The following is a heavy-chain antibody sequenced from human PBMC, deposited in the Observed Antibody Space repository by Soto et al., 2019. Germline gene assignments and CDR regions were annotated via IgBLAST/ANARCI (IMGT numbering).Heavy chain of an antibody. CDR3: ARAPDIVLIRAYYYYGMDV. D-gene: IGHD2-8*01. V-gene: IGHV3-30-3*01. CDR2: ISYDGSNK. Sequence: PGGSLRLSCAASGFTFSSYAMHWVRQAPGKGLEWVAVISYDGSNKYYADSVKDRFTISRDNSKNTLYVQMNSLRPEDTAVYYCARAPDIVLIRAYYYYGMDVWGQGTTVTVSS. J-gene: IGHJ6*02. CDR1: GFTFSSYA.